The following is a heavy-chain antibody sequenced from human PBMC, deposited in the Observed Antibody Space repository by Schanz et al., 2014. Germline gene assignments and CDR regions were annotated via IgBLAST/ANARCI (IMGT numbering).Heavy chain of an antibody. CDR2: ISSSSSTI. Sequence: VQLVESGGGVVQPGGSLRLSCAASGFTFNSYAFHWVRQAPGKGLEWVSYISSSSSTIYYADSVKGRFTISRDNAKNSLYLQMNSLRVEDTAVYYCARDLISSGWYGWGQGTLVTVSS. J-gene: IGHJ4*02. D-gene: IGHD6-19*01. CDR1: GFTFNSYA. CDR3: ARDLISSGWYG. V-gene: IGHV3-48*04.